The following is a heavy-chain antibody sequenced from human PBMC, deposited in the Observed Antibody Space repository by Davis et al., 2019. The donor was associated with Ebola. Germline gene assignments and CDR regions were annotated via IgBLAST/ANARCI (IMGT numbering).Heavy chain of an antibody. Sequence: GGSLRLSCAASGFTFSSYAMSWVRQAPGKGLEWVANIKQDGSEKYYVDSVKGRFTISRDNAKNSLYLQMNSLRAEDTAVYYCARLRYFDSPTFDIWGQGTMVTVSS. CDR2: IKQDGSEK. D-gene: IGHD3-9*01. CDR3: ARLRYFDSPTFDI. V-gene: IGHV3-7*01. CDR1: GFTFSSYA. J-gene: IGHJ3*02.